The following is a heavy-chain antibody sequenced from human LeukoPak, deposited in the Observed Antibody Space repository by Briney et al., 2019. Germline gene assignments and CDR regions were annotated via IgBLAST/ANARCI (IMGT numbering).Heavy chain of an antibody. CDR3: ARGSGSSGWYEYFDL. CDR1: GFTFSSYS. V-gene: IGHV3-21*04. J-gene: IGHJ2*01. CDR2: ISSSSSYI. Sequence: GGSLRLSCAASGFTFSSYSMNWVRQAPGKGLEWVSSISSSSSYIYYADSVKGRFTISRDNAKNSLYLQMNSLRAEDTAVYYCARGSGSSGWYEYFDLWGRGTLVTVSS. D-gene: IGHD6-19*01.